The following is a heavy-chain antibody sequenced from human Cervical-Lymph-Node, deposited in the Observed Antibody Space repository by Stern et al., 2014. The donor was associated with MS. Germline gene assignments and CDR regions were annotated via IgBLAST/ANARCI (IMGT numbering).Heavy chain of an antibody. V-gene: IGHV3-30*18. CDR1: GFTFSSYG. CDR2: ISYDGSNK. Sequence: VHLVESGGGVVQPGRSLRLSCAASGFTFSSYGMHWVRQAPGKGLEWVAVISYDGSNKYYADSVKGRFTISRDNSKNTLYLQMNSLRAEDTAVYYCAKDDRDGYNTIDYWGQGTLVTVSS. D-gene: IGHD5-24*01. CDR3: AKDDRDGYNTIDY. J-gene: IGHJ4*02.